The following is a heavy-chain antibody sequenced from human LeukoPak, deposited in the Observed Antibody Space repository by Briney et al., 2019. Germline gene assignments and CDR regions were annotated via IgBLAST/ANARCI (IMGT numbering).Heavy chain of an antibody. J-gene: IGHJ4*02. CDR3: AKRAFGYCTHGVCYFFDY. D-gene: IGHD2-8*01. Sequence: TGGSLRLSCAASGFTFSSYAMSWVRQAPGKGLEWVSAISGSGGSTYYADSVKGRFTISRDNSKNTLYLQMSSLRAEDTAVYYCAKRAFGYCTHGVCYFFDYWGQGTLVTVSS. CDR1: GFTFSSYA. V-gene: IGHV3-23*01. CDR2: ISGSGGST.